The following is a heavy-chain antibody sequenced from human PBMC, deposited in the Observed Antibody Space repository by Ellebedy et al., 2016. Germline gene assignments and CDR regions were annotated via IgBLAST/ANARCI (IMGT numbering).Heavy chain of an antibody. Sequence: SETLSLTCAVYGGSFSGYFWALIRQPPGKGLEWMGSLDYNGNTYDNPSLKSRVTISVDTPKNQFSLKLTSVTAADTAVYYCAGGRNGWYGVGDYWGQGTLVSVSS. V-gene: IGHV4-34*01. CDR3: AGGRNGWYGVGDY. D-gene: IGHD6-19*01. CDR1: GGSFSGYF. J-gene: IGHJ4*02. CDR2: LDYNGNT.